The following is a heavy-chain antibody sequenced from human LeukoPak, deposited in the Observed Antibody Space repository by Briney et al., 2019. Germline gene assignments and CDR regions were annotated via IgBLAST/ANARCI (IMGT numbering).Heavy chain of an antibody. CDR1: GFTFSSYW. J-gene: IGHJ4*02. D-gene: IGHD3-10*01. CDR3: ARAPDGSGSYYNY. V-gene: IGHV3-7*01. Sequence: TGGSLRLSCEAPGFTFSSYWMSWVRQAPGKGLGWVANIKQDGSEKYYVDSVKGRFTISRDNAKNSLYLQMNSLRAEDTAVYYCARAPDGSGSYYNYWGQGTLVTVSS. CDR2: IKQDGSEK.